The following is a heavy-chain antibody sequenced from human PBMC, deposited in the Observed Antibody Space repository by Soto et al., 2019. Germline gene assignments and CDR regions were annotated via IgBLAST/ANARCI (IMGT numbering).Heavy chain of an antibody. V-gene: IGHV3-30*18. CDR1: VFTFSNYD. CDR2: MSSDGNKE. CDR3: AKETTSGGGTDN. D-gene: IGHD6-19*01. Sequence: PGGSLSLSCTASVFTFSNYDIHWVRQAPGKGLDWVAVMSSDGNKEYYADSVKGRFTISRDNSKSTMYLQMNSLRGEDTAVYYCAKETTSGGGTDNWGQGPLVTVSS. J-gene: IGHJ4*02.